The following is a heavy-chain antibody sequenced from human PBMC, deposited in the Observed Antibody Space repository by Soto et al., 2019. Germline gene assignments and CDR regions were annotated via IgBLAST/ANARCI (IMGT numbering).Heavy chain of an antibody. J-gene: IGHJ6*03. CDR1: GFTFSDYY. CDR2: ISSSGSTI. CDR3: ARDAAYYYDSGLSAYSGAHYYYYMDV. Sequence: QVQLVESGGGLVKPGGSLRLSCAASGFTFSDYYMSWIRQAPGKGLEWVSYISSSGSTIYYADSVKGRFTISRDNAKNSLYLQMNSLRAEDTAVYYCARDAAYYYDSGLSAYSGAHYYYYMDVWGKGTTVTVSS. D-gene: IGHD3-10*01. V-gene: IGHV3-11*01.